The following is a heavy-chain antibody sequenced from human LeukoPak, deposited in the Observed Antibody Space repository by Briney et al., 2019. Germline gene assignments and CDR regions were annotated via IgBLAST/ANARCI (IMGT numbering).Heavy chain of an antibody. D-gene: IGHD3-3*01. J-gene: IGHJ4*02. CDR1: GLTFSSYE. CDR2: ISSSGSTI. V-gene: IGHV3-48*03. CDR3: ARDPGDYYFDY. Sequence: GGSLRLSCAASGLTFSSYEMNWVRQAPGKGLEWVSYISSSGSTIYYADSVKGRFTISRDNAKNSLYLQMNSLRAEDTAVYYCARDPGDYYFDYWGQGTLVTVSS.